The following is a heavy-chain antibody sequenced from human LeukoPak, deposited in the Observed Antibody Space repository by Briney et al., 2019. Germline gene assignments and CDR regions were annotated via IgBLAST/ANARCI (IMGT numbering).Heavy chain of an antibody. Sequence: SQTLSLTCTVSGGSISSGDYYWSWIRQPPGKGLEWIGYIYYRGSTYYNPSLKSRVTISVDTSKNQFSLKLSSVTAADTAVYYSARARDEWLSGVGDYYYYGMDVWGQGTTVTVSS. V-gene: IGHV4-30-4*01. D-gene: IGHD3-3*01. CDR1: GGSISSGDYY. CDR2: IYYRGST. J-gene: IGHJ6*02. CDR3: ARARDEWLSGVGDYYYYGMDV.